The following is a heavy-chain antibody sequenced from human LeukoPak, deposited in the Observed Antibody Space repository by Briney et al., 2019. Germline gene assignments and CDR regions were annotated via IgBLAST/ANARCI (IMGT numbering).Heavy chain of an antibody. CDR2: ISSGSTI. CDR1: GFTFSSYS. V-gene: IGHV3-48*01. CDR3: ASPTVRGYYYYGMDV. D-gene: IGHD3-10*01. Sequence: GGSLRLSCAASGFTFSSYSMNWVRQAPGKGLEWVSYISSGSTIYYADSVKGRFTISRDNAKNSLYLQMNSLRAEDTAVYYCASPTVRGYYYYGMDVWGQGTTVTVSS. J-gene: IGHJ6*02.